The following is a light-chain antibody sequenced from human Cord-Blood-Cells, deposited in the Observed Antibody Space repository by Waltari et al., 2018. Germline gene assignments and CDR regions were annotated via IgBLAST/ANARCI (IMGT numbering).Light chain of an antibody. V-gene: IGKV3-20*01. Sequence: EVVLTQSPGTLSLSPGERATLSCRASQSVSSSYLAWYQQKPVQAPTLPIYGAPSTATGIPDRFSGSGSGTDFTLTISRLEPEDFAVYYCQQYGSSPPATFGPGTKVDIK. CDR2: GAP. CDR1: QSVSSSY. J-gene: IGKJ3*01. CDR3: QQYGSSPPAT.